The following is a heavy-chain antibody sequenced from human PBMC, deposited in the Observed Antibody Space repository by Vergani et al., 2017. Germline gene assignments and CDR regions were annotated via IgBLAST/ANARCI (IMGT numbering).Heavy chain of an antibody. CDR2: VFHSGSA. D-gene: IGHD3-3*02. V-gene: IGHV4-4*03. CDR1: GDSISSNNC. CDR3: ARXFWVSQGVGAFET. J-gene: IGHJ3*02. Sequence: QVQLQESGPGLVKPPGTLCLTCAVSGDSISSNNCWTWVRQPPGKGLEWIATVFHSGSAYYNPSLRRRVTISVETSKNQFSLRLTTLTAADTAVYYCARXFWVSQGVGAFETWGRGTEVSVSS.